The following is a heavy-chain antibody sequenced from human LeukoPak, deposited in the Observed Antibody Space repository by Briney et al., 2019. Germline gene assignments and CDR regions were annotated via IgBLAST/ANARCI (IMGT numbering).Heavy chain of an antibody. CDR3: AKDEVVYYYGSGSNWFDP. CDR2: ISGSGGST. J-gene: IGHJ5*02. D-gene: IGHD3-10*01. V-gene: IGHV3-23*01. CDR1: GFTFSSYA. Sequence: PGGSLRLSCAASGFTFSSYAMSWVRQAPGKGLEWVSAISGSGGSTYYADSVKGRFTISRDNSKNTLYLQMNCLRAEDTAVYYCAKDEVVYYYGSGSNWFDPWGQGTLVTVSS.